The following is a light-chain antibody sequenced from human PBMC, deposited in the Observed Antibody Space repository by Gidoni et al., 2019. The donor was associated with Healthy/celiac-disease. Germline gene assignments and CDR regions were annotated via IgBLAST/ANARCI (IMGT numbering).Light chain of an antibody. V-gene: IGKV1-13*02. CDR3: QQFNSYRT. Sequence: AIQLTQSPSSLSASVGDRVTITCRASQGISSALAWYQQKPGKAPKLLIYDASSLESGVPSRFSGSGPGTDFTLTISSLQPEDFATYYCQQFNSYRTFGQGTRLEIK. CDR1: QGISSA. CDR2: DAS. J-gene: IGKJ5*01.